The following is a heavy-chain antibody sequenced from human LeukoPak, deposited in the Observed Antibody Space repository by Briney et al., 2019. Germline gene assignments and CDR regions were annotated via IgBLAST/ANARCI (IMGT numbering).Heavy chain of an antibody. CDR1: GGSISSYY. Sequence: SETLSLTCTVSGGSISSYYWSWIRQPPGKGLEWIGYIYYSGSTNYNPSLKSRVTISVDTSKNQFSLKLSSVTAADTAVYYCAGAGGSPGLYWGQGTLVTVSS. D-gene: IGHD1-26*01. CDR2: IYYSGST. V-gene: IGHV4-59*12. CDR3: AGAGGSPGLY. J-gene: IGHJ4*02.